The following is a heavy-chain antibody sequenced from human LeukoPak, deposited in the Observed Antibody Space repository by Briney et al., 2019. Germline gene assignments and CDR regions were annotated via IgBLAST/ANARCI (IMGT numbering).Heavy chain of an antibody. D-gene: IGHD3-22*01. CDR2: IYSGGST. CDR1: GLTVSSNY. J-gene: IGHJ6*02. CDR3: ARDQMIAVVIDYYYGMDV. Sequence: GGSLRLSCAASGLTVSSNYMSWVRQAPGKGLEWVSIIYSGGSTYYADSVKGRFTISRDNAKNSLYLQMNSLRAEDTAVYYCARDQMIAVVIDYYYGMDVWGQGTTVTVSS. V-gene: IGHV3-53*01.